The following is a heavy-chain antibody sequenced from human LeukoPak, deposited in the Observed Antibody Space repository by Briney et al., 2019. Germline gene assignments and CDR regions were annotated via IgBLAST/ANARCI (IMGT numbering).Heavy chain of an antibody. CDR3: AKDTGIVVVNRIFDY. CDR2: ISWNSGSI. V-gene: IGHV3-9*01. J-gene: IGHJ4*02. CDR1: GFTFDDYA. Sequence: PGGSLRLSCVASGFTFDDYAMHWVRQAPGKGLEWVSGISWNSGSIGYADSVKGRFTISRDNAKNSLYLQMNSLRAEDTALYYCAKDTGIVVVNRIFDYWGQGTLVTVAS. D-gene: IGHD3-22*01.